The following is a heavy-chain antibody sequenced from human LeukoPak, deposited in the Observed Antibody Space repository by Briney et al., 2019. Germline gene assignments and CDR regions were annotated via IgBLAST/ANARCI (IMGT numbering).Heavy chain of an antibody. CDR1: GYTFTVYY. J-gene: IGHJ4*02. Sequence: ASVKVSCKASGYTFTVYYMHWVRQAPGQGLEWMGWMNPNSGGTNYAQKFQGRVTMTRDTSISTAYMELSRLRFDDTAVYYCATGRWELHFDYWGQGTLVTVSS. V-gene: IGHV1-2*02. CDR2: MNPNSGGT. CDR3: ATGRWELHFDY. D-gene: IGHD1-26*01.